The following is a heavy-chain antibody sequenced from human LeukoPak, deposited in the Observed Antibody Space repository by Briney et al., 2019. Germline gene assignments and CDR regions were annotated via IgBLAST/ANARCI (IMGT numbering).Heavy chain of an antibody. CDR2: IYYSGST. CDR3: ATTGYSGYDFDY. V-gene: IGHV4-39*01. D-gene: IGHD5-12*01. CDR1: GCSISSSSYY. Sequence: SETLSLTCTVSGCSISSSSYYWGWIRQPPGKGLEWIGSIYYSGSTYYNRSLKSRVTISVDTSKNQFSLKLSSVTAADTAVYYCATTGYSGYDFDYWGQGTLVTVSS. J-gene: IGHJ4*02.